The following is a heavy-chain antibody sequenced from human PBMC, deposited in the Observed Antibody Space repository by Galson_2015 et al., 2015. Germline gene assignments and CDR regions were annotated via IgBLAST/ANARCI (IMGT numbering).Heavy chain of an antibody. V-gene: IGHV3-53*01. CDR1: GFTVGSNY. D-gene: IGHD2-2*01. CDR2: LYSGDTT. J-gene: IGHJ4*02. CDR3: ASPGLPARGDY. Sequence: SLRLSCAASGFTVGSNYMSWVRQAPGKGLEWVSVLYSGDTTYYADSVKGRFTISRDNSKNTLYLQMNNLRAEDTAVYYCASPGLPARGDYWGQGTLVTVSS.